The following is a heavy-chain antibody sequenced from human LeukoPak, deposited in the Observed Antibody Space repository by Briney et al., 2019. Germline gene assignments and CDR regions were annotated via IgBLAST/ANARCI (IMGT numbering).Heavy chain of an antibody. CDR2: IYYSGST. CDR1: SGSFSGYY. J-gene: IGHJ4*02. Sequence: SETLSLTCAVYSGSFSGYYWSWIRQPPGKGLEWIGYIYYSGSTNYNPSLKSRVTISVDTSKNQFSLKLSSVTAADTAVYYCARGSELDYWGQGTLVTVSS. D-gene: IGHD1-26*01. CDR3: ARGSELDY. V-gene: IGHV4-59*12.